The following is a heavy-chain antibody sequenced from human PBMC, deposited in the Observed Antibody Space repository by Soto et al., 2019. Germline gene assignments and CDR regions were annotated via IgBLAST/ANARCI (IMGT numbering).Heavy chain of an antibody. D-gene: IGHD3-10*01. V-gene: IGHV4-59*01. CDR3: ARGTYGSGD. J-gene: IGHJ4*02. Sequence: QVQLQESGPGLVKPSETLSLTCTVSGASISSYYWSWIRQPPGKGLEWIGYIYYSGSTNYNPSLKSPVSMSVDTSKNQFALKLTSVTAADTAVYYCARGTYGSGDWGQGTLVTVSS. CDR1: GASISSYY. CDR2: IYYSGST.